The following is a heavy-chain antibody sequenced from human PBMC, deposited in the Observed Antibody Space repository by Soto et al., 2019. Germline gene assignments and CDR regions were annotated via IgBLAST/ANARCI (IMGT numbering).Heavy chain of an antibody. D-gene: IGHD3-3*01. J-gene: IGHJ6*02. Sequence: LEWVSYISSSSSYTNYADSVKGRFTISRDNAKNSLYLQMNSLRAEDTAVYYCARDRITGFWSGYWPFRPDYGMDVWGQGTTVTVSS. CDR3: ARDRITGFWSGYWPFRPDYGMDV. V-gene: IGHV3-11*06. CDR2: ISSSSSYT.